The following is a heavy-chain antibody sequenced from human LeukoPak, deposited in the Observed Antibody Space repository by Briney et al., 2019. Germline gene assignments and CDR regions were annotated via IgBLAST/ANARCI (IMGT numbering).Heavy chain of an antibody. CDR3: AKGFQTYGEFSFDV. CDR1: GFTFSNYA. V-gene: IGHV3-23*01. D-gene: IGHD4-17*01. Sequence: PGGSLRLSCAASGFTFSNYAVSWVRQAPGKGLEWVSTVSGSASNTYYADSVKGRFAISRDNSKTTLYLQMNSLRADDTAVYYCAKGFQTYGEFSFDVWGQGTLVAVSS. CDR2: VSGSASNT. J-gene: IGHJ4*02.